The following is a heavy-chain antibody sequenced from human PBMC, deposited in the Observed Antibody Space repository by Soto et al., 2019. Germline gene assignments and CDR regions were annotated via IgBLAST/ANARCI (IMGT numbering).Heavy chain of an antibody. V-gene: IGHV1-8*01. CDR2: MNPNSGNT. CDR1: GYTFTSYD. Sequence: QVQLVQSGAEVKKPGASVKVSCKASGYTFTSYDINWVRQATGQGLEWMGWMNPNSGNTGYAQKFQGRVTMFRTTSISTAYREAISLSSEDTAVYYCGRSIPLYYDILTGYYYLDYWGQGTLLTVAS. CDR3: GRSIPLYYDILTGYYYLDY. J-gene: IGHJ4*02. D-gene: IGHD3-9*01.